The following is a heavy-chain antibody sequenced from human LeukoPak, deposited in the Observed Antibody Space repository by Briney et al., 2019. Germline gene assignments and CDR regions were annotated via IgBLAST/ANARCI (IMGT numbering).Heavy chain of an antibody. D-gene: IGHD6-13*01. J-gene: IGHJ4*02. CDR1: GFTVSSNY. V-gene: IGHV3-53*01. Sequence: SGGSLRLSCAASGFTVSSNYMSWVRQAPGKGLEWVSVIYSGGSTYYADSVKGRFTISRDNSKNTLYLQMNSLRAEDTAVYYCARGEGIADFDYWGQGTLVTVSS. CDR2: IYSGGST. CDR3: ARGEGIADFDY.